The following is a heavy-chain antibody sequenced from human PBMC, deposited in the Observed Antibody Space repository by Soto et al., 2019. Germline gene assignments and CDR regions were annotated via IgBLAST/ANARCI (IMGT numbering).Heavy chain of an antibody. J-gene: IGHJ6*03. CDR3: ARGFPVHSYYSYIDV. CDR1: RGSFRGYS. Sequence: SETLSVTCAVYRGSFRGYSWHWIRQPPGKGLEWIGEINLSGSTNYNPSLKTRVTISVDTSKNQFSLKLSSVTAADTAVYYCARGFPVHSYYSYIDVWGKGIAVTVSS. CDR2: INLSGST. V-gene: IGHV4-34*01.